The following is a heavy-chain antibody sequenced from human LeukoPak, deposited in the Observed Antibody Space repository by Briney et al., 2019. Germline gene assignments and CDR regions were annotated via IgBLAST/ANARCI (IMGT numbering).Heavy chain of an antibody. D-gene: IGHD1-26*01. CDR2: IRSDGYHT. CDR3: SKPSGSGVDY. CDR1: GFVFGTHD. J-gene: IGHJ4*02. Sequence: GGSLRLSCGASGFVFGTHDMHWVRQAPGKGLEWVAFIRSDGYHTYYADSVKGRFTITRDNYKNTVYLQMNSLRLEDMAVYYCSKPSGSGVDYWGRGTRVTVSS. V-gene: IGHV3-30*02.